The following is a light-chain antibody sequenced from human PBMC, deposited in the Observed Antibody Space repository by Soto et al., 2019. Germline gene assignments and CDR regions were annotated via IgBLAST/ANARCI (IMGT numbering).Light chain of an antibody. CDR3: QSYDVGDLV. CDR2: ENN. J-gene: IGLJ2*01. Sequence: NFMLTQPHSVSESPGKTVTFSCTRNRGSIASSFVQWYQQSPGSVPTTVIYENNRRPSGVPDRFSGSIDSSSNSASLTISGLQPEDEADYYCQSYDVGDLVFGGGTKLTVL. CDR1: RGSIASSF. V-gene: IGLV6-57*04.